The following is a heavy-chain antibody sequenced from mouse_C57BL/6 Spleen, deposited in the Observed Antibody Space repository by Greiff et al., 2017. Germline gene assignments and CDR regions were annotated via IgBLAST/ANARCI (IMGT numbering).Heavy chain of an antibody. CDR3: ASIVCYAMDY. V-gene: IGHV5-17*01. CDR2: ISSGRSTI. Sequence: EVKLVESGGGLVKPGGSLKLSCAASGFTFSDYGMHWVRQAPEKGLEWVAYISSGRSTIYYADTVKGRFTLSRDNAKNTLFLQRTSLRSEDTAMYYCASIVCYAMDYWGQGTSVTVSS. CDR1: GFTFSDYG. J-gene: IGHJ4*01.